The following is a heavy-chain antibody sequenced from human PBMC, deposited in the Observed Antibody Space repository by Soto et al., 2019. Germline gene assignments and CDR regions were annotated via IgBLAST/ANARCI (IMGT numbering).Heavy chain of an antibody. CDR1: GYSFTSYW. V-gene: IGHV5-51*01. D-gene: IGHD1-1*01. J-gene: IGHJ4*02. CDR2: NYPGDSDT. Sequence: GESLKISCKGSGYSFTSYWIGWVRQMPGKGLEWRGINYPGDSDTRYSTSFQGQVTISADKSIRTAYLQWSSLKASDTAMYYCARRAERGHEYYFDYWGQGTLVTVSS. CDR3: ARRAERGHEYYFDY.